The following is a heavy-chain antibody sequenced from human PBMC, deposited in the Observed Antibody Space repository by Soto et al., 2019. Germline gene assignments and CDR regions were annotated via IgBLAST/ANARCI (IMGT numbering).Heavy chain of an antibody. V-gene: IGHV3-30*04. Sequence: QVQLVESGGGVVQPGRSLRLSCVPSGFTFSSYAMHWVRQPPGKGLEWVAIISYDGTNKYYADSVKGRFTISRDNSKNTLYLQMNSLRVEDTALYYCAKDRGRYCSGGTCYLFDSWGQGALVTVSS. CDR3: AKDRGRYCSGGTCYLFDS. D-gene: IGHD2-15*01. CDR2: ISYDGTNK. CDR1: GFTFSSYA. J-gene: IGHJ4*02.